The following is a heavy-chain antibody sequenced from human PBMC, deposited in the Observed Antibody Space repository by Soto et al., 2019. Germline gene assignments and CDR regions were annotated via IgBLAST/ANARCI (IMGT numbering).Heavy chain of an antibody. V-gene: IGHV4-31*03. CDR3: ARDPNCGGDCYAFDI. J-gene: IGHJ3*02. Sequence: QVQLQESGPGLVKPSQTLSLTCTVSGGSISSGGYYWSWIRQHPGKGLEWIGYIYYSGSTYYNPSRKSRVTRSVDTSKNQFSLKLSSVTAADTAVYYCARDPNCGGDCYAFDIWGQGTMVTVSS. D-gene: IGHD2-21*02. CDR1: GGSISSGGYY. CDR2: IYYSGST.